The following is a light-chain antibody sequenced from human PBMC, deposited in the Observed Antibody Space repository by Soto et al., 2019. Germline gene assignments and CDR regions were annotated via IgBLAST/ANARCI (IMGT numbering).Light chain of an antibody. CDR3: QQYNSYS. J-gene: IGKJ1*01. CDR1: QYISDR. CDR2: DAS. V-gene: IGKV1-5*01. Sequence: DIQMTQSPSTLSASVGDRVTITCRASQYISDRLAWYQQRPGKAPKVLIFDASKLESGVPSRFSASGSGTEFSLTISSLQPDDFATYYCQQYNSYSFGQGTKVDIK.